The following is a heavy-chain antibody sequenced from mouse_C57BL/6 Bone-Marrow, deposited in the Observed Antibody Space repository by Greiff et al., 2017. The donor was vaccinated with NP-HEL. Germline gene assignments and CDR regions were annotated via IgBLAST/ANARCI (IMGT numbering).Heavy chain of an antibody. V-gene: IGHV1-55*01. CDR1: GYTFTSYW. J-gene: IGHJ2*01. Sequence: QVHVKQPGAELVKPGASVKMSCKASGYTFTSYWITWVKQRPGQGLEWIGDIYPGSGSTNYNEKFKSKATLTVDTSSSTAYMQLSSLTSEDSAVYYCAREGKTAQAYFDYWGQGTTLTVSS. CDR2: IYPGSGST. CDR3: AREGKTAQAYFDY. D-gene: IGHD3-2*02.